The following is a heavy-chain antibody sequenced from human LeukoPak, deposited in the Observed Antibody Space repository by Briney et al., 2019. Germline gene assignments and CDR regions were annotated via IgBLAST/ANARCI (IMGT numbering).Heavy chain of an antibody. D-gene: IGHD6-6*01. CDR3: ARDSSSPRVKYFQH. V-gene: IGHV4-61*02. J-gene: IGHJ1*01. CDR2: IYTSGST. Sequence: SQTLSLTCTVSGGSISSGSYYWSWIRQPAGKGLEWIGRIYTSGSTNYNPSLKSRVTISVHTSKNRLSLKLNSVTAADTAVYYCARDSSSPRVKYFQHWGQGTLVTVSS. CDR1: GGSISSGSYY.